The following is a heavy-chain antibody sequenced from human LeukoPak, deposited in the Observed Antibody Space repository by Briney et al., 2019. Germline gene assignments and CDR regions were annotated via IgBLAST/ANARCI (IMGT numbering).Heavy chain of an antibody. CDR3: ARDGGYCSSTSCYSWFDP. CDR2: IIPTFGTA. V-gene: IGHV1-69*05. Sequence: SVKVSCKASGGTFSSYAISWVRQAPGQGLEWMGGIIPTFGTANYAQKFQGRVTITTDESTSTAYMELSSLRSEDTAVYYCARDGGYCSSTSCYSWFDPWGQGTLVTVSS. J-gene: IGHJ5*02. CDR1: GGTFSSYA. D-gene: IGHD2-2*01.